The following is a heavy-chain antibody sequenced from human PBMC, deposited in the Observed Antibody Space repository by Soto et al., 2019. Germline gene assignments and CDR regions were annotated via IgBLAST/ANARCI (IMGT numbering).Heavy chain of an antibody. CDR3: ARSDGRY. CDR2: IYYSGST. V-gene: IGHV4-59*01. J-gene: IGHJ4*02. Sequence: TSETLSLTCTVSGGSISSYYWSWIRQPPGKGLEWFGYIYYSGSTNYNPSLKSRFTISVDTSKNQFSLKLSSVTAADTAVYYCARSDGRYWGQGTLVTVSS. CDR1: GGSISSYY.